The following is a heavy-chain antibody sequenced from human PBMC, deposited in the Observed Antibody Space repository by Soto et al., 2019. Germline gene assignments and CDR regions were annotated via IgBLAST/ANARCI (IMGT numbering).Heavy chain of an antibody. CDR2: IYYSGSA. J-gene: IGHJ4*02. V-gene: IGHV4-59*08. CDR3: ATGDYSFDY. Sequence: SETLSLTCTVSGGSISTSYWSWIRQPPGKELEWIAYIYYSGSANYNSSLQSRVTISLDTSKNHFSLKLSSMTAANTAVYYCATGDYSFDYWGQGALVTVSS. CDR1: GGSISTSY. D-gene: IGHD3-10*01.